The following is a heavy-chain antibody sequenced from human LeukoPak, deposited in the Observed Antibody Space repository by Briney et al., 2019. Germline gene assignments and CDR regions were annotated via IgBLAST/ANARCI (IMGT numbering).Heavy chain of an antibody. Sequence: GGSLRLSCAVSGFTFSSHWMHWVRQAPGKGLVWVSRINRDGSSPSYADSVKGRFTISRDNAKNTLYLQMNSLRAEDTAVYYCARDSIAADGDFDYWGQGTLVTVSS. D-gene: IGHD6-13*01. J-gene: IGHJ4*02. CDR1: GFTFSSHW. CDR2: INRDGSSP. V-gene: IGHV3-74*01. CDR3: ARDSIAADGDFDY.